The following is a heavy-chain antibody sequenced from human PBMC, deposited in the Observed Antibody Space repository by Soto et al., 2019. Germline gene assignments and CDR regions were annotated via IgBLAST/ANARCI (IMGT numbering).Heavy chain of an antibody. J-gene: IGHJ4*02. V-gene: IGHV4-38-2*01. D-gene: IGHD6-13*01. CDR3: ARVEASSSPDC. CDR1: GYSISSGYY. CDR2: IYHSGST. Sequence: SETLSLTCAVSGYSISSGYYWGWIRQPPGKGLEWIGSIYHSGSTYYNPSLKSRVTISVDTSKNQFSLKLSSVTAADTAVYYCARVEASSSPDCWGQGTLVTVSS.